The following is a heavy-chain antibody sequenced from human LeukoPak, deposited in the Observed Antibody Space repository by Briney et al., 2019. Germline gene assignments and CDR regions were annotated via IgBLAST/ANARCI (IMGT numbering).Heavy chain of an antibody. CDR1: GYTFTSYG. D-gene: IGHD3-3*01. CDR2: ISAYSGNT. CDR3: ARGQVITIFGVVIINWFDP. J-gene: IGHJ5*02. Sequence: ASVKVSCKASGYTFTSYGISWVRQAPGQGLEWMGWISAYSGNTNYAQKLQGRVTMTTDTSTSTAYMELRSLRSDDTAVYYCARGQVITIFGVVIINWFDPWGQGTLVTVSS. V-gene: IGHV1-18*01.